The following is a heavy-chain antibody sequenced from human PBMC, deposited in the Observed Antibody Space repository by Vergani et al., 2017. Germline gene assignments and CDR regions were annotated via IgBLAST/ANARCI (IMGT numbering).Heavy chain of an antibody. CDR2: ISNDGSKK. V-gene: IGHV3-30*18. J-gene: IGHJ6*03. Sequence: QVQLAESGGGRVQPGRSLRLSCAASGFSFSSHAIHWVRQAPGKGLEWVAVISNDGSKKYYADSVKGRFTISRDNSENTLYLQMNSLRAEDTAIYYCAKARIVVPAAITGIRAYYYYYMDVWGKGTTVTVSS. CDR3: AKARIVVPAAITGIRAYYYYYMDV. CDR1: GFSFSSHA. D-gene: IGHD2-2*01.